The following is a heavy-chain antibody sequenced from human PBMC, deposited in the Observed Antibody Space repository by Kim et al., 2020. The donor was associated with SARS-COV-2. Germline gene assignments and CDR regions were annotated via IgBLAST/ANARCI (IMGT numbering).Heavy chain of an antibody. J-gene: IGHJ6*02. CDR2: INPNSGGT. Sequence: ASVKVSCKASGYTFTGYYMHWVRQAPGQGLEWMGWINPNSGGTNYAQKFQGRVTMTRDTSISTAYMELSRLRSDDTAVYYCARVLRGGSWGYYGMDVWGQGTTVTVSS. CDR3: ARVLRGGSWGYYGMDV. D-gene: IGHD1-26*01. CDR1: GYTFTGYY. V-gene: IGHV1-2*02.